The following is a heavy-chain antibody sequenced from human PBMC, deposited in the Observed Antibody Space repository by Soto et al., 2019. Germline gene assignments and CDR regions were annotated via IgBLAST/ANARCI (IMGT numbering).Heavy chain of an antibody. CDR1: GGSISSGDYY. Sequence: SETLSLTCTVSGGSISSGDYYWSWIRQPPGKGLEWIGYIYYSGGTYYNPSLKSRVTISVDTSKNQFSLKLSSVTAADTAVYYCATTYYDFWSGFFDYWGQGTLVTVSS. V-gene: IGHV4-30-4*08. CDR3: ATTYYDFWSGFFDY. J-gene: IGHJ4*02. D-gene: IGHD3-3*01. CDR2: IYYSGGT.